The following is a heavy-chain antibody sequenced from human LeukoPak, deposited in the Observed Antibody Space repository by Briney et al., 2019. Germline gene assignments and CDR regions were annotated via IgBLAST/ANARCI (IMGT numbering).Heavy chain of an antibody. CDR3: ARGLSYSTRNWFDP. D-gene: IGHD6-13*01. V-gene: IGHV4-34*01. Sequence: SETLSLTCAVSGGSFSGYYWSWIRQPPGKGLEWIGEINHSGSTNYNPSLKSRVTISVDTSKNQFSLKLSSVTAADTAVYYCARGLSYSTRNWFDPWGQGTLVTVSS. CDR1: GGSFSGYY. J-gene: IGHJ5*02. CDR2: INHSGST.